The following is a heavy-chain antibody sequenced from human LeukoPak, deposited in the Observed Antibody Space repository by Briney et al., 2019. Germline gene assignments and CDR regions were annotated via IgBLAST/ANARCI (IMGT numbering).Heavy chain of an antibody. D-gene: IGHD1-26*01. Sequence: SETLSLTCTVSGGSISSYYWSWIRKPAGQGLEWIGRIYTSGSTNYNPSLKSRVTMSVDTSKNQFSLKLSSVTAADTAVYYCATVEATGGQDYWGQGTLVTVSS. CDR2: IYTSGST. CDR1: GGSISSYY. V-gene: IGHV4-4*07. J-gene: IGHJ4*02. CDR3: ATVEATGGQDY.